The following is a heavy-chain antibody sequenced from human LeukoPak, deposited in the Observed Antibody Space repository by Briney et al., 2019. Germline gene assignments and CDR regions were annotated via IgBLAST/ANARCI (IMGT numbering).Heavy chain of an antibody. CDR2: IYTSGST. D-gene: IGHD6-13*01. CDR1: GGSISSYY. Sequence: PSETLSLTCTVSGGSISSYYWSWIRQPAGKGLEWIGRIYTSGSTNYNPSLKSRVTMSVDTSKNQFSLKLSSVTAADTAVYYCARTDSSSWYGDLDYWGQGTLVTVSS. CDR3: ARTDSSSWYGDLDY. J-gene: IGHJ4*02. V-gene: IGHV4-4*07.